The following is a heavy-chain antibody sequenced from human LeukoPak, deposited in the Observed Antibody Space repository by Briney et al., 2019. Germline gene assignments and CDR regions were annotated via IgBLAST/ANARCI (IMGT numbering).Heavy chain of an antibody. D-gene: IGHD3-22*01. V-gene: IGHV3-30*04. J-gene: IGHJ4*02. Sequence: GRSLRLSCAASGFTFSSYPIYWVRQAPGKGLEWVAVMSSDGTNKYYADSVKGRFTISRDNSKNTLYLQMNSLRAEDTAMYYCARQLTGTWLLDYWGQGTLVTVSS. CDR1: GFTFSSYP. CDR3: ARQLTGTWLLDY. CDR2: MSSDGTNK.